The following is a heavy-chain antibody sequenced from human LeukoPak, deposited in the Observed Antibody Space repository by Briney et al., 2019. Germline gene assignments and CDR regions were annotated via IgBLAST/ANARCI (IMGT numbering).Heavy chain of an antibody. J-gene: IGHJ4*02. V-gene: IGHV4-59*01. CDR3: ASGKYLDY. Sequence: PSETLSLTCTVSGGSISTYYWSWIRQPPGKALEYIGHIYYSGSTNYNPSLQSRVTISVDTSKNQFSLKLNSVTAADTAVYYCASGKYLDYWGQGTLVTVSS. CDR2: IYYSGST. CDR1: GGSISTYY.